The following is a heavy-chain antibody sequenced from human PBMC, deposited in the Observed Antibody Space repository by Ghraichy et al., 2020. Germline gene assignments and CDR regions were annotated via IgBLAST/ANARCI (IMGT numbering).Heavy chain of an antibody. J-gene: IGHJ4*02. CDR1: GGSISSYY. V-gene: IGHV4-59*01. CDR3: AREQLVRDGGGCDY. CDR2: IYYTGST. D-gene: IGHD6-6*01. Sequence: SETRTLTCTVSGGSISSYYWSRIRQPPGKGLEWIGYIYYTGSTNYNPSLKSRVTISVDTSKNQFSLKLSSVTAADTAVYYCAREQLVRDGGGCDYWGQGTLVTVSS.